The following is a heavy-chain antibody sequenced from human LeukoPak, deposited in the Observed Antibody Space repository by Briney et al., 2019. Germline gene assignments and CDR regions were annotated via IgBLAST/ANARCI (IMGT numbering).Heavy chain of an antibody. Sequence: SETLSLTCTVSGGSISSYYWSWIRQPPGKGLEWIGYIYYSGSTNYNPSLKSRVTISVDTSKNQFSLKLSSVTAVDTAVYYCARDKVGITIFGVVISYGMDVWGQGTTVTVSS. CDR1: GGSISSYY. CDR3: ARDKVGITIFGVVISYGMDV. V-gene: IGHV4-59*01. CDR2: IYYSGST. D-gene: IGHD3-3*01. J-gene: IGHJ6*02.